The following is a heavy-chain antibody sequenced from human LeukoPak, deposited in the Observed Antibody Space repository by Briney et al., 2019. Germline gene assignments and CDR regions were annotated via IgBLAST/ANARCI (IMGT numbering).Heavy chain of an antibody. Sequence: PSETLSLTCTVSGGSISSYYWSWIRQPPGKGLEWIGYIYYSGSTNYNPSLKSRVTISVDTSKNQLSLKLSSVTAADTAVYYCARVAGSEMATITDWGQGTLVTASS. V-gene: IGHV4-59*01. D-gene: IGHD5-24*01. J-gene: IGHJ4*02. CDR2: IYYSGST. CDR1: GGSISSYY. CDR3: ARVAGSEMATITD.